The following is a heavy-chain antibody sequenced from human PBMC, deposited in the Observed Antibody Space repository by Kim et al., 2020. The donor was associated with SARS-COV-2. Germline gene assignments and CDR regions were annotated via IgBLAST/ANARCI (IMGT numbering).Heavy chain of an antibody. CDR3: ARGPNYSTFDY. CDR2: IIGSGTTI. CDR1: GFTFSSYE. Sequence: GGSLRLSCAASGFTFSSYEMNWVRQAPGKGLEWVSYIIGSGTTIYYADSVRGRFTISRDNDKNSLYLQMNSLRAEDTAVYYCARGPNYSTFDYWGQGTLTTVSS. D-gene: IGHD4-4*01. V-gene: IGHV3-48*03. J-gene: IGHJ4*02.